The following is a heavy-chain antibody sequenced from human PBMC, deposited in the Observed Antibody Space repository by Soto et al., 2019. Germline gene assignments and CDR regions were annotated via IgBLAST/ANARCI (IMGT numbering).Heavy chain of an antibody. V-gene: IGHV4-38-2*01. CDR3: ARVARWAFDI. Sequence: PSETLSLTCDVSGYSISSGYFWGWIRQPPGKGLEWIGNIYHSGSTYYNPSLKSRLTISVDKSKNQFSLKLSSVTATDTAVYYCARVARWAFDIWGRGTVVTVSS. CDR1: GYSISSGYF. J-gene: IGHJ3*02. D-gene: IGHD2-15*01. CDR2: IYHSGST.